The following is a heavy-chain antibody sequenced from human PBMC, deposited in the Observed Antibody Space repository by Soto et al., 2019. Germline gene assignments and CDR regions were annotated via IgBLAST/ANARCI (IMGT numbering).Heavy chain of an antibody. J-gene: IGHJ6*02. D-gene: IGHD3-10*01. CDR3: ARDGWFSALRVPFGMDV. Sequence: ASVKVSCKASGYTFINYYIHWVRQAPGQGLEWMGIINPNGGSTTHAQNFHGRVTMTRDTSTSTVYMELNSLRSEDTAVYFCARDGWFSALRVPFGMDVWGQGTTVTVSS. V-gene: IGHV1-46*01. CDR1: GYTFINYY. CDR2: INPNGGST.